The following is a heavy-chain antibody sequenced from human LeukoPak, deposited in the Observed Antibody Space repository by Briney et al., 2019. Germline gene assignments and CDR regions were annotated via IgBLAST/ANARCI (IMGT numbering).Heavy chain of an antibody. Sequence: SETLSLTCTVSGGSISSSSYYWGWIRQPPGKGLEWIGSIYYSGSTYYNPSLESRVTISVDTSKNQFSLRLSSVTAADTAAYYCARRGTYYDILTGYSSDAFDIWGQGTMVTVSS. CDR1: GGSISSSSYY. CDR3: ARRGTYYDILTGYSSDAFDI. D-gene: IGHD3-9*01. CDR2: IYYSGST. V-gene: IGHV4-39*01. J-gene: IGHJ3*02.